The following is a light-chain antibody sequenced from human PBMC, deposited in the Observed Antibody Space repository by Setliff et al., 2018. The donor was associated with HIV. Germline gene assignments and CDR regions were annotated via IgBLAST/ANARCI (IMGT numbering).Light chain of an antibody. J-gene: IGLJ1*01. Sequence: YELTQPPSVSVAPGKTARITCGGNNIGSKSVHWYQQKPGQAPVLVISCDSDRPSGIPERFSGSSSGNTATLTISRVEAGDEADYYCQVWDSSSDHPYVFGTGTKV. CDR1: NIGSKS. CDR2: CDS. CDR3: QVWDSSSDHPYV. V-gene: IGLV3-21*04.